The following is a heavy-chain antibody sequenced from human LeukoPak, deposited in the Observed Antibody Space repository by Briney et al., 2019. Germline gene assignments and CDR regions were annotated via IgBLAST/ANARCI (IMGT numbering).Heavy chain of an antibody. Sequence: GGSLRLSCAASGFIFSDHFMDWVRQAPGKGLEWVGRARNKANSYSTEYAASVEGRFTISRDDPQNSVYLQMSSLKIEDTAVYYCAREAASSGTYFIYHFDYWGQGTLVTVSS. J-gene: IGHJ4*02. CDR1: GFIFSDHF. CDR3: AREAASSGTYFIYHFDY. V-gene: IGHV3-72*01. CDR2: ARNKANSYST. D-gene: IGHD1-26*01.